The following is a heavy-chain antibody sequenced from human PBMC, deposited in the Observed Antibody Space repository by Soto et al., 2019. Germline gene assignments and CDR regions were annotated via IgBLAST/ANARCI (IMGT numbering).Heavy chain of an antibody. CDR2: IIPFFGTP. J-gene: IGHJ4*02. CDR3: AREVVTETTLGYFDF. V-gene: IGHV1-69*01. D-gene: IGHD2-21*02. Sequence: QVHLAQSGAEVKKSGSSVRVSCTASGGTFTNDAISWVRQAPGQGLEWLGRIIPFFGTPDYSQSFQGRLTITADESTGSAYMDLRSLRSDDTAVYYCAREVVTETTLGYFDFWGQGTLVTVSS. CDR1: GGTFTNDA.